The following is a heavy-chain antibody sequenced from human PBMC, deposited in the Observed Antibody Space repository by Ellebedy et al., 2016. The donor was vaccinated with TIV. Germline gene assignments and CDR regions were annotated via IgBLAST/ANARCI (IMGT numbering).Heavy chain of an antibody. CDR1: GGTFSSYA. V-gene: IGHV1-69*13. D-gene: IGHD3-22*01. CDR2: IIPLFATT. CDR3: AEGPYYDSRGYQDFEY. J-gene: IGHJ4*02. Sequence: AASVKVSCKTSGGTFSSYAISWVRQAPGQGLEWMGGIIPLFATTNYAQSFRGRVTITADETTNTAYMELSSLRSEDTALYFCAEGPYYDSRGYQDFEYWGQGTLVTVSS.